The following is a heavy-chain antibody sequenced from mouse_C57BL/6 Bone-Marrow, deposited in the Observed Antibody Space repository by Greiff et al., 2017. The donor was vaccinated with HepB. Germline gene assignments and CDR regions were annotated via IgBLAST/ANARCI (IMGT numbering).Heavy chain of an antibody. CDR2: INPNNGGT. CDR1: GYTFTDYY. V-gene: IGHV1-26*01. Sequence: EVQLQQSGPELVKPGASVKISCKASGYTFTDYYMNWVKQSHGKSLEWIGDINPNNGGTSYNQKFKGKATLTVDKSSSTAYMELRSLTSEDSAVYYCACSNYAMDYWGQGTSVTVSS. D-gene: IGHD1-1*01. CDR3: ACSNYAMDY. J-gene: IGHJ4*01.